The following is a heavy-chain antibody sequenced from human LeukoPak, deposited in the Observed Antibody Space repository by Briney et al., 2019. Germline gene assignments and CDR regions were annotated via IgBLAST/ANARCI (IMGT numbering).Heavy chain of an antibody. V-gene: IGHV3-9*01. Sequence: GGSLRLSCAASGFTFDDYAMHWVRQAPGKGLEWVSGISWNSGSIGYADSVKGRFTISRDNAKNSLYPQMNSLRAEDTALYYCAKVADILTGYDAFDIWGQGTMVTVSS. CDR1: GFTFDDYA. CDR2: ISWNSGSI. CDR3: AKVADILTGYDAFDI. J-gene: IGHJ3*02. D-gene: IGHD3-9*01.